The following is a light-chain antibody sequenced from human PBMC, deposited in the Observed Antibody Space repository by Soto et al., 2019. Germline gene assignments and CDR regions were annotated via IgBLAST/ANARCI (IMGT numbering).Light chain of an antibody. Sequence: EILMTQSQATLSFSPGERATLSCRASQRISSNVAWYQQKPGQAPRLLIYGASTRATGVPARFSGGGSGTECTLTISSLQSEDFAVYYCQQYNNWPPWTFGQGTKVEIK. V-gene: IGKV3-15*01. J-gene: IGKJ1*01. CDR2: GAS. CDR3: QQYNNWPPWT. CDR1: QRISSN.